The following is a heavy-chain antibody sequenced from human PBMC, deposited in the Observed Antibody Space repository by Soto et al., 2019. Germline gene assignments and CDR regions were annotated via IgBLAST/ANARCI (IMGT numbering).Heavy chain of an antibody. V-gene: IGHV2-26*01. D-gene: IGHD6-13*01. CDR3: SRILSSSWYY. CDR1: GFSLSNARMG. Sequence: QVTLKESGPVLVKPTETLTLTCTVSGFSLSNARMGVRWIRQPPGKALVWLAHIFSTDEKSYSTSLKSRLTISKDTSKSQVVLTMTNMDPEDTATYYCSRILSSSWYYWGQGTLVTVSS. J-gene: IGHJ4*02. CDR2: IFSTDEK.